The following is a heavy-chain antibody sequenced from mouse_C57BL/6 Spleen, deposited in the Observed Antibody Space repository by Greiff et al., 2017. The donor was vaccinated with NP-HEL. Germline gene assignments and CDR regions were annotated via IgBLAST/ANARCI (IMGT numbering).Heavy chain of an antibody. V-gene: IGHV1-69*01. CDR1: GYTFTSYW. J-gene: IGHJ2*01. D-gene: IGHD2-4*01. Sequence: QVQLQQPGAELVMPGASVKLSCKASGYTFTSYWMHWVKQRPGQGLEWIGEIDPSDSYTNYNQKFKGKSTLTVDKSSSTAYMQLSSLTSEDSAVYYCATMISGLLDYWGQGTTLTVSS. CDR2: IDPSDSYT. CDR3: ATMISGLLDY.